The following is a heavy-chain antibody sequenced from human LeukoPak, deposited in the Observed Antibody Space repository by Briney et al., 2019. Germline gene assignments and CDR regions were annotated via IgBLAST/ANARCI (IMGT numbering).Heavy chain of an antibody. V-gene: IGHV3-21*01. J-gene: IGHJ4*02. Sequence: GGSLRLSCAASGFTFSSYSMNWVRQAPGKGLEWVSSISSSSSYIYYADSVKGRFTISRDNAKNSLYLQMNSLRAEDTAVYYCARHGIAAAGFDYWGQGTLVTVSS. CDR3: ARHGIAAAGFDY. D-gene: IGHD6-13*01. CDR1: GFTFSSYS. CDR2: ISSSSSYI.